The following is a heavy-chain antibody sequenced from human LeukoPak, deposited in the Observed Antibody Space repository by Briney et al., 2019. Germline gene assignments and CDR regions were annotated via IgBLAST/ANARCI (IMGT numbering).Heavy chain of an antibody. Sequence: SETLSLTCTVSGGSISSYYWSRIRLPPGKGLEWIGYLSKSGNTNYSPSLKSRVTIFGDTSKNQFFLKLSSVTAADTAVYYCARARYVNSFYAFDIWGQGTLVTVSS. V-gene: IGHV4-59*01. CDR1: GGSISSYY. J-gene: IGHJ3*02. CDR2: LSKSGNT. D-gene: IGHD3-9*01. CDR3: ARARYVNSFYAFDI.